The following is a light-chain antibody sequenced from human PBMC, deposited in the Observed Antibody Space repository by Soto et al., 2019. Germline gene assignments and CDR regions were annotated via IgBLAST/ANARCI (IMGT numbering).Light chain of an antibody. CDR1: RSDIGGYNY. V-gene: IGLV2-14*03. CDR2: DVS. J-gene: IGLJ1*01. Sequence: QSALTQPASVSGSPGQSITIPCTGTRSDIGGYNYVSWYQQLPGKVPKLIIYDVSNPPSGVSDRFSGSKSGNAASLTISGLQAEDEADYYCSSYSRTSTIFVFGTGSKLTVL. CDR3: SSYSRTSTIFV.